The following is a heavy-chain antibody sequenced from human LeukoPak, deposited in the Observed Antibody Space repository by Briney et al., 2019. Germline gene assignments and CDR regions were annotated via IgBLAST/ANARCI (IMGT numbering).Heavy chain of an antibody. J-gene: IGHJ3*02. D-gene: IGHD2-2*01. CDR2: INPNSGGT. CDR3: ARYCSSTSCHSWGAFDI. V-gene: IGHV1-2*02. Sequence: GASVKVSCKASGYTFTGYYMHWVRQAPGQGLEWMGWINPNSGGTNYAQKFQGRVTMTRDTSISTAYMDLSRLRSDDTAVYYCARYCSSTSCHSWGAFDIWGQGTMVTVSS. CDR1: GYTFTGYY.